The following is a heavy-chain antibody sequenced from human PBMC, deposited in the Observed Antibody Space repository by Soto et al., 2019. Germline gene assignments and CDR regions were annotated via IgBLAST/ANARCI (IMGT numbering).Heavy chain of an antibody. D-gene: IGHD2-15*01. CDR3: ARSGYCSGGSCPFSSLAVAGTPYYYYGMDV. V-gene: IGHV3-30-3*01. J-gene: IGHJ6*02. CDR1: GFTFSSYA. Sequence: PGGSLRLSCAASGFTFSSYAMHWVRQAPGKGLEWVAVISYDGSNKYYADSVKGRFTISRDNSKNTLYLQMNSLRAEDTAVYYCARSGYCSGGSCPFSSLAVAGTPYYYYGMDVWGQGTTVTVSS. CDR2: ISYDGSNK.